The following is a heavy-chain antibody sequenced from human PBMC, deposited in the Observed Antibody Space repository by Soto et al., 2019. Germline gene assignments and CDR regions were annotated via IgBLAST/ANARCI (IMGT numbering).Heavy chain of an antibody. J-gene: IGHJ6*02. Sequence: SATLSLTCSVSGASISSSGRYWAWVRQPPGKGLEWIGTIHYSGDAYYNPSLKSRDSISVDTSKSQFSLKLNSVTAADTALYYCSRHYCSGGSSSYYGMDVWGQGTTVT. CDR1: GASISSSGRY. CDR3: SRHYCSGGSSSYYGMDV. D-gene: IGHD2-15*01. V-gene: IGHV4-39*01. CDR2: IHYSGDA.